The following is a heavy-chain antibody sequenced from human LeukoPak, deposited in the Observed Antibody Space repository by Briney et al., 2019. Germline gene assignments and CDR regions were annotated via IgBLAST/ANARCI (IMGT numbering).Heavy chain of an antibody. CDR3: AKTGLYSSSSRGYFDY. Sequence: GGSLRLSCAASGFTFSNYVMGWVRQPPGEGLQWVSVISGSGITTYYARSVKGRFTISRDNSKNTLYLQMNNLRAEDTAIYYCAKTGLYSSSSRGYFDYWGQGTLVAVSS. D-gene: IGHD6-6*01. CDR1: GFTFSNYV. V-gene: IGHV3-23*01. CDR2: ISGSGITT. J-gene: IGHJ4*02.